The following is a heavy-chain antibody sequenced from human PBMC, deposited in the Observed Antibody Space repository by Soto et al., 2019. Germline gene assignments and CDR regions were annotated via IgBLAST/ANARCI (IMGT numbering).Heavy chain of an antibody. D-gene: IGHD3-16*01. CDR2: VSATAGTT. CDR3: AKDRLAGGFDY. J-gene: IGHJ4*02. CDR1: VLTFSNFA. V-gene: IGHV3-23*01. Sequence: GGTLTLTCVASVLTFSNFAMSCVPQAPGKGLEWVSLVSATAGTTYYTDSVKGRFTISRDNSRNTVYLQMNSLRADDTAVYYCAKDRLAGGFDYWGQGTLVTVSS.